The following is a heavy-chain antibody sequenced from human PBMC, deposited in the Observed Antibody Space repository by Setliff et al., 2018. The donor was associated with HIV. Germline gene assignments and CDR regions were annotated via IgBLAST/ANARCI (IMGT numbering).Heavy chain of an antibody. CDR3: ARVVVVAATPLVSDY. V-gene: IGHV4-38-2*02. Sequence: PSETLSLTCTVSGYSISSGYYWGWIRQPPGKGLEWIGSIYHSGSTYYNPSLKSRVTISVDTSKNQFSLKLSSVTAADTAVYYCARVVVVAATPLVSDYWGQGTLVTVSS. J-gene: IGHJ4*02. CDR2: IYHSGST. D-gene: IGHD2-15*01. CDR1: GYSISSGYY.